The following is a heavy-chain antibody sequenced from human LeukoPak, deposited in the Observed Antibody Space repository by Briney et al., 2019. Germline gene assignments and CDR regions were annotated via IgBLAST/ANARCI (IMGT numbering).Heavy chain of an antibody. V-gene: IGHV4-39*01. Sequence: SETLSLTCTVSGGSISGTDLYWGWIRQLPGKGLEWIGNIHSTGNSFCNPSPKSRVTISVDTSKNQFSLKLSSVTAADTAVYYCEKDSHLDVWGHGTTVTVSS. CDR1: GGSISGTDLY. D-gene: IGHD2-15*01. CDR2: IHSTGNS. CDR3: EKDSHLDV. J-gene: IGHJ6*02.